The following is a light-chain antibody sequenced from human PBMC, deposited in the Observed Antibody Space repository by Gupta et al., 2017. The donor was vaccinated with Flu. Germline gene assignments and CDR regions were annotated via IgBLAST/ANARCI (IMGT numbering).Light chain of an antibody. V-gene: IGKV3-11*01. CDR3: QQRSNWPPVT. CDR1: QSVSNF. J-gene: IGKJ5*01. Sequence: ATLSLSPGERATLSCRASQSVSNFLAWYQQRPGQAPRLLIYDASNRATGIPARFSGSGSGTDFTLTINSLEPEDFAVYYCQQRSNWPPVTFGQGTRLEIK. CDR2: DAS.